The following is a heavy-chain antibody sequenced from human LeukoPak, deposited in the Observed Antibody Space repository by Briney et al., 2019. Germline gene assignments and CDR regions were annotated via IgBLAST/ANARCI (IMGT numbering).Heavy chain of an antibody. CDR3: ARGDFDPIYPYFGY. Sequence: PSETLSLTCTVSGGSISSYYWSWIRQPPGKGLEWIGYIYYSGSTNYNPSLKSRVTISVDTSKNQFSLKLSSVTAADTAVYYCARGDFDPIYPYFGYWGQGTLVTVSS. J-gene: IGHJ4*02. V-gene: IGHV4-59*01. CDR1: GGSISSYY. CDR2: IYYSGST. D-gene: IGHD3-9*01.